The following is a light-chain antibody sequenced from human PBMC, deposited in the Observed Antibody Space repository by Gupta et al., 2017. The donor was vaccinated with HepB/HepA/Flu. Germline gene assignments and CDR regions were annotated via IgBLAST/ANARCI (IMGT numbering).Light chain of an antibody. CDR2: AAS. CDR3: QQSYRTPLT. CDR1: QSISTY. Sequence: DIQLLQSPSSLSASVGDRVTITCRASQSISTYLNWYQHKSGKAPRLLIYAASRLQTGVPLRFSGSESGTDFTLTISSLQPEDFAAYYCQQSYRTPLTFGGGTKVEIK. J-gene: IGKJ4*01. V-gene: IGKV1-39*01.